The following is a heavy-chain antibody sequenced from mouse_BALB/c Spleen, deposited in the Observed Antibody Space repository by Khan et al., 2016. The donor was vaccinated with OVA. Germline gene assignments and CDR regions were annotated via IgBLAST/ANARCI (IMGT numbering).Heavy chain of an antibody. CDR2: INPYNGVT. V-gene: IGHV1-18*01. Sequence: VQLQQSGPELVKPGASMKISCKASGYSITDYTLNWVKQSHGKNLEWIGLINPYNGVTSNNQKFKGKATLTVDKSSSTAYIELLSVTSEDSAVYYCARAGYGTFAYWGQGTLVTVSA. CDR1: GYSITDYT. CDR3: ARAGYGTFAY. D-gene: IGHD2-10*02. J-gene: IGHJ3*01.